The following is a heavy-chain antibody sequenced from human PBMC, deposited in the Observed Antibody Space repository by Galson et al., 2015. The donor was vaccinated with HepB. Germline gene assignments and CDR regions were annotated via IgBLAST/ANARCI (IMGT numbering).Heavy chain of an antibody. V-gene: IGHV1-8*01. CDR3: ARVRSPWLSPRDAFDI. D-gene: IGHD3-22*01. CDR2: MNPNSGNT. CDR1: GYTFTSYD. J-gene: IGHJ3*02. Sequence: SVKVSCKASGYTFTSYDINWVRQATGQGLEWMGWMNPNSGNTGYAQKFQGRVTMTRNTSISTAYMELSSLRSEDTAVYYCARVRSPWLSPRDAFDIWGQGTMVTVSS.